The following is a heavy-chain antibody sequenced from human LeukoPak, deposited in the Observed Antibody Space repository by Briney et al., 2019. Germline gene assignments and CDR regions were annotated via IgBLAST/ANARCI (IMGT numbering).Heavy chain of an antibody. V-gene: IGHV1-18*01. D-gene: IGHD1-7*01. CDR2: ISAYNGNT. J-gene: IGHJ5*02. CDR3: ARSYNWNYPLTLEANWFDP. Sequence: GASVKVSCKASGYTFTSYGISWVRQAPGQGLEWMGWISAYNGNTNYAQKLQGRVTMTTDTSTSTAYMELRSLRSDDTAVYYCARSYNWNYPLTLEANWFDPWGQGTLVTVSS. CDR1: GYTFTSYG.